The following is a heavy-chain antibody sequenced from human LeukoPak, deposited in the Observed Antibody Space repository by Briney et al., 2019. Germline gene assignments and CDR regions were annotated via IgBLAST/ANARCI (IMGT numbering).Heavy chain of an antibody. Sequence: PGGSLRLSCGASEFSLRSYSMDWVRQAPGKGLEWLSHINSGSSTIYYADSVKGRFTISRDNAGNSLYLHMNSLRAEDTAVYYCARVLLERPGIDSFDMWGQGTMVTVSS. CDR1: EFSLRSYS. CDR2: INSGSSTI. CDR3: ARVLLERPGIDSFDM. D-gene: IGHD1-1*01. J-gene: IGHJ3*02. V-gene: IGHV3-48*01.